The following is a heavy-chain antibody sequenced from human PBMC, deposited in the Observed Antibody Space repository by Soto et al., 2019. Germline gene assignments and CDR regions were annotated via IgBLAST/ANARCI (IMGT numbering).Heavy chain of an antibody. CDR2: ISAYNGNT. V-gene: IGHV1-18*03. J-gene: IGHJ4*02. Sequence: GASVKVSCKASGYTFTSYGISWVRQAPGQGLEWMGWISAYNGNTNYAQKLQGRVTMTTDTSTSTAYMELWSLRSDDMAVYYCARDVRSGYSGAYFDYWGQGTLVTVSS. D-gene: IGHD5-18*01. CDR3: ARDVRSGYSGAYFDY. CDR1: GYTFTSYG.